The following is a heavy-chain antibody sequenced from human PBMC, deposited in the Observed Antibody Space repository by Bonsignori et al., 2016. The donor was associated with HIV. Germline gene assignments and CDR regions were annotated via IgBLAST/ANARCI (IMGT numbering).Heavy chain of an antibody. CDR2: ISGSGSHT. Sequence: QVQLVESGGGLVKPGGSLTLSCATSGFVFSGHYMTWIRQAPGKGLEWVSYISGSGSHTNFADSVKGRFTISRDNTKNSLYLQMNSLRAEDMAIYYCARVDFGVDKTWFDPWGQGTL. CDR3: ARVDFGVDKTWFDP. CDR1: GFVFSGHY. V-gene: IGHV3-11*05. J-gene: IGHJ5*02. D-gene: IGHD3-3*01.